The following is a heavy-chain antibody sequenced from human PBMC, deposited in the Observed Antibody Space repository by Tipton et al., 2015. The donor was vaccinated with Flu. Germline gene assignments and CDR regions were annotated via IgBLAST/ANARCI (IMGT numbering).Heavy chain of an antibody. J-gene: IGHJ5*02. CDR2: ISHTGTT. V-gene: IGHV4-38-2*02. CDR3: ARDRWEYASGFDP. Sequence: TLSLTCDVSGDSISSGYYWGWIRQPPGKGLEWIGSISHTGTTNYNPSLGSRVTISVDTSKNQFSLRLTSVTAADTAVYYCARDRWEYASGFDPWGQGAPVTVSP. CDR1: GDSISSGYY. D-gene: IGHD6-19*01.